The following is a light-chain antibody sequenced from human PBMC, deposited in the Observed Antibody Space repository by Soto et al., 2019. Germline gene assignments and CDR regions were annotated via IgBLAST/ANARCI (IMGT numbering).Light chain of an antibody. CDR1: RDITNY. CDR3: QQYDNIRVT. CDR2: DAS. V-gene: IGKV1-33*01. Sequence: GDRVTITCQASRDITNYLNWYQQKPGKAPKLLISDASILETGVPSRFSGSGSGTDFTFTISSLRPEDIATYYCQQYDNIRVTFGQGTRLEI. J-gene: IGKJ5*01.